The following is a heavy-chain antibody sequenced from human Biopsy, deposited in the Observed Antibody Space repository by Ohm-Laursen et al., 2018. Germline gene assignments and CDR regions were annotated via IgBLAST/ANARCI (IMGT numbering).Heavy chain of an antibody. CDR1: GFTFSNYY. CDR2: ISGGGTI. V-gene: IGHV3-11*01. D-gene: IGHD4-23*01. Sequence: SLRLSCAATGFTFSNYYMSWVRQAPGRGLEWVSYISGGGTIYYGDSMKGRVTISRDNAKNSLYLQMHSLTAEDTAVYYCARDARWSQYSMDVWGQGTTVTVSS. J-gene: IGHJ6*02. CDR3: ARDARWSQYSMDV.